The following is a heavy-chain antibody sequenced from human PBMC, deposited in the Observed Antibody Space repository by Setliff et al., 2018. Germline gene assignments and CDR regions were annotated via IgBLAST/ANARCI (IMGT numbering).Heavy chain of an antibody. Sequence: PGGSLRLSCAASGFTFSAHYMDWLRQAPGKGLEWISVIFSGNNTFYADSVRGRFAISRDNSKNTVHLQMNSLRTEDTAVYYCTRDHTTMTRGSNWFDPWGQGTLVTVSS. CDR3: TRDHTTMTRGSNWFDP. J-gene: IGHJ5*02. V-gene: IGHV3-66*02. CDR1: GFTFSAHY. D-gene: IGHD4-17*01. CDR2: IFSGNNT.